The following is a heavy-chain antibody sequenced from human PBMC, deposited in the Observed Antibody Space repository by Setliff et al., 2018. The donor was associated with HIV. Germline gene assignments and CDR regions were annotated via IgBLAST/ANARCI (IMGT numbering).Heavy chain of an antibody. Sequence: SETLSLTCTVSGGSIRSSSSYWGWIRQPPGKGLEWIGIIYYSGSTYYKPSLKSRVTISVDTSKNQFSLRLTSVTAADTAVYYCARVGSYYSIDYWGRGTLVTVSS. CDR1: GGSIRSSSSY. D-gene: IGHD1-26*01. V-gene: IGHV4-39*07. J-gene: IGHJ4*02. CDR2: IYYSGST. CDR3: ARVGSYYSIDY.